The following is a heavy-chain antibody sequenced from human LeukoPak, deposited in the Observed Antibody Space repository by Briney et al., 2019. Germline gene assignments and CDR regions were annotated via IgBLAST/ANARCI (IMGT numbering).Heavy chain of an antibody. J-gene: IGHJ4*02. CDR3: AQLVDISMGFDY. D-gene: IGHD5-12*01. V-gene: IGHV2-5*02. CDR2: IYWDDDK. CDR1: GFSLINRVG. Sequence: SGPTLLKPTQTLTLTCTFSGFSLINRVGVGWIRQPPGKALKWLALIYWDDDKRYSPSLKRRLTITKDTSKNQVVLTMTNMDPVDTATYYCAQLVDISMGFDYWGQGTLVTVSS.